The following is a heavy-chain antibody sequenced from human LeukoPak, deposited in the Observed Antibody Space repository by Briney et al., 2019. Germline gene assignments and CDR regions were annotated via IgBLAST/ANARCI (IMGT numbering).Heavy chain of an antibody. D-gene: IGHD5/OR15-5a*01. CDR2: ISASGGST. CDR1: GFTFSSSA. CDR3: ASSTIPYYFDY. V-gene: IGHV3-23*01. Sequence: GGSLRLSCAASGFTFSSSAMSWVRQVPGKGLEWVSGISASGGSTYYADSVRGRFTISRDNSKNTLYLQMNSLRAEDTAVYYCASSTIPYYFDYWGQGTLVTVSS. J-gene: IGHJ4*02.